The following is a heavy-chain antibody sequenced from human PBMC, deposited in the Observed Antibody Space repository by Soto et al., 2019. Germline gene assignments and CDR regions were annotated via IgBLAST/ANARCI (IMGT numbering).Heavy chain of an antibody. J-gene: IGHJ4*02. D-gene: IGHD6-6*01. CDR2: IYYSGST. CDR3: ARSTYAYSSSPEGY. Sequence: PSGTLSLTCTVSAGSIRSCYWSWIRQPPGKGLEWIGYIYYSGSTNYNPSLKRRVTISVDTSKNQFSLKLSAVTAADTAVYYCARSTYAYSSSPEGYWGQGTLVTVSS. CDR1: AGSIRSCY. V-gene: IGHV4-59*01.